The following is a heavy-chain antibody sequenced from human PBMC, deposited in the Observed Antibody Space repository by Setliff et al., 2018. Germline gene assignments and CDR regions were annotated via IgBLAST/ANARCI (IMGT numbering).Heavy chain of an antibody. Sequence: GGSLRLSCAASGFTFSSYTINWVRQAPGKGLEWVSSISGSSEFIYYADSVKGRFTISRDNAKNSLYLQMNSLRAEDTAVYYCARDKLRFLENWFDPWGQGTQVTVSS. CDR2: ISGSSEFI. CDR3: ARDKLRFLENWFDP. J-gene: IGHJ5*02. CDR1: GFTFSSYT. V-gene: IGHV3-21*01. D-gene: IGHD3-3*01.